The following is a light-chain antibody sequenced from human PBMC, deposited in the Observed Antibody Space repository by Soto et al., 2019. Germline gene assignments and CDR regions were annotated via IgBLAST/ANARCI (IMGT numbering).Light chain of an antibody. CDR3: SSYAGSNSVV. Sequence: QSVLTQPPSASGSPGQSVTISCTGTSSDVGGYNYVSWYQQHPGKAPKLMIYDVSKRPSGVPDRFSGSKSGNTASLTVSGLQAEDEDDYYCSSYAGSNSVVFGGGTKLTVL. CDR2: DVS. J-gene: IGLJ2*01. V-gene: IGLV2-8*01. CDR1: SSDVGGYNY.